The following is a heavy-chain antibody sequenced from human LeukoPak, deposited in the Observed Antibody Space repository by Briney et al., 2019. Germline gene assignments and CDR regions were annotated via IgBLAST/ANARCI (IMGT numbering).Heavy chain of an antibody. J-gene: IGHJ4*02. V-gene: IGHV1-46*01. Sequence: ASVKVSCKASGYTFTSYYMHWVRQAPGQGLEWMGIINPSGGSTSYAQKFQGRVTMTRDMSTSTVYMELSSRRSEDTAVYYCARDAVLGGSDYWGQGTLVTVSS. D-gene: IGHD3-16*01. CDR3: ARDAVLGGSDY. CDR1: GYTFTSYY. CDR2: INPSGGST.